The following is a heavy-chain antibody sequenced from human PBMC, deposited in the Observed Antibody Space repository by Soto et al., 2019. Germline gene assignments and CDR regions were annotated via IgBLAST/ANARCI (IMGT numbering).Heavy chain of an antibody. D-gene: IGHD5-18*01. V-gene: IGHV4-61*01. J-gene: IGHJ6*02. CDR2: ISYSGST. CDR3: ARGKYTAMRPFHHSYYGLGL. Sequence: SVRRSVAEGSSTSGRYYRSRIRKPPGKGLDWIGYISYSGSTNYNPSLKSRVTISVDTSKNQFSLKLSSVTAADTAVYYCARGKYTAMRPFHHSYYGLGLCGQGTTVTVSS. CDR1: EGSSTSGRYY.